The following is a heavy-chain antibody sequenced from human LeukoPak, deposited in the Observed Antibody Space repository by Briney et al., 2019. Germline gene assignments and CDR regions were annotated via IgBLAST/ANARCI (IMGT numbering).Heavy chain of an antibody. CDR2: MNPNSGNT. D-gene: IGHD1-26*01. Sequence: ASVKVSCKASGYTFTSYDINWVRQATGQGLEWMGWMNPNSGNTGYAQKFQGRVTITRNTSISTAYMELSSLRSEDTAVYYCARDKGGATVSDYWGQGTLVTVSS. CDR1: GYTFTSYD. J-gene: IGHJ4*02. V-gene: IGHV1-8*03. CDR3: ARDKGGATVSDY.